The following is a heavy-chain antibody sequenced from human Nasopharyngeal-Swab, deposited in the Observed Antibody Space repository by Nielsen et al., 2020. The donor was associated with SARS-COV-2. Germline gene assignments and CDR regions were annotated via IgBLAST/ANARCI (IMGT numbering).Heavy chain of an antibody. CDR2: IYSGGSTI. D-gene: IGHD5-18*01. CDR1: GFTFSSYA. V-gene: IGHV3-23*03. J-gene: IGHJ4*02. CDR3: ARDPASYDYFDY. Sequence: GESLKISCAASGFTFSSYAMSWVRQAPGKGLEWVSVIYSGGSTIYYADSVKGRFTISRDNAKNSLYLQMNSLRAEDTAVYYCARDPASYDYFDYWGQGTLVTVSS.